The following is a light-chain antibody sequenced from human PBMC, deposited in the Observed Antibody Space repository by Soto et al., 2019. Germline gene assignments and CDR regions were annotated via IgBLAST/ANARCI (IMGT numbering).Light chain of an antibody. CDR3: QQYNNWPTWT. V-gene: IGKV3-15*01. CDR1: QSVSAY. Sequence: EIVLTQSPATLSLSPGERATLSCRASQSVSAYLAWYQQKPGQAPRLLIYGASTRATGIPARFSGSGSETEFTLTISSLQAEDSAVYFCQQYNNWPTWTFGQGTKVDI. J-gene: IGKJ1*01. CDR2: GAS.